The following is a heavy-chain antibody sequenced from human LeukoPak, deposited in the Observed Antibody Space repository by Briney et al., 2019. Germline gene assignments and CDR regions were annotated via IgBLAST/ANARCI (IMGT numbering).Heavy chain of an antibody. V-gene: IGHV5-51*01. CDR1: GFTFITYW. Sequence: GESLKISCKGSGFTFITYWIVWVRQMPGKGLEGMGNISPSDSRTTYSPSFQGQVTFSVDKSISTAYFQWRSLNASDTAIYYCARQARRLQSWFDPWGQGTLVTVSS. CDR3: ARQARRLQSWFDP. CDR2: ISPSDSRT. D-gene: IGHD2-21*01. J-gene: IGHJ5*02.